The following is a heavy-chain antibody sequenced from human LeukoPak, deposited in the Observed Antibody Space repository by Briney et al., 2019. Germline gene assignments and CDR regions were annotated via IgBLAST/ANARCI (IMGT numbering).Heavy chain of an antibody. CDR1: GGSFSSYV. D-gene: IGHD3-22*01. Sequence: SVKVSCKASGGSFSSYVITWVRQAPGQGLEWMGRIIPVFGVSNFAQKFQGRVTITAEKSTNTAHMELSRLESGDTAVYYCARSNYYDSSGYYWGPYYFDYWGQGTLVTVSS. V-gene: IGHV1-69*04. J-gene: IGHJ4*02. CDR3: ARSNYYDSSGYYWGPYYFDY. CDR2: IIPVFGVS.